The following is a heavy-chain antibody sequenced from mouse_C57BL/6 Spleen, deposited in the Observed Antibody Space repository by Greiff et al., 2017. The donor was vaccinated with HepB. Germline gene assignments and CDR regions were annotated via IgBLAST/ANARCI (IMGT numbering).Heavy chain of an antibody. V-gene: IGHV5-4*03. CDR2: ISDGGSYT. CDR1: GFTFSSYA. J-gene: IGHJ4*01. D-gene: IGHD2-4*01. Sequence: EVKLMESGGGLVKPGGSLKLSCAASGFTFSSYAMSWVRQTPEKRLEWVATISDGGSYTYYPDNVKGRFTISRDNAQNNLYLQMSHLKSEDTAMYYCARGGLRGYYAMDYWGQGTSVTVSS. CDR3: ARGGLRGYYAMDY.